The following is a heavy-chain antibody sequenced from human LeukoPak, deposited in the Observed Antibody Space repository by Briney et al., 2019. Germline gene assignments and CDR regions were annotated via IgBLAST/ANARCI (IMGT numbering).Heavy chain of an antibody. Sequence: GGSLRLSCAASGFTFSSYSMNWVRQAPGKGLEWVSSISSSSSYIYYADSVKGRFTISRDNAKNSLYLQMNSLRAEDTAVYYCASLGVDYYDSSGYYYEERFDYWGQGTLVTVSS. D-gene: IGHD3-22*01. J-gene: IGHJ4*02. CDR1: GFTFSSYS. V-gene: IGHV3-21*01. CDR2: ISSSSSYI. CDR3: ASLGVDYYDSSGYYYEERFDY.